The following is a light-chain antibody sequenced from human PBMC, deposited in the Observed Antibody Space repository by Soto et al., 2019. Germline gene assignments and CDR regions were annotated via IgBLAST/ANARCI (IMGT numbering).Light chain of an antibody. CDR2: DVS. V-gene: IGLV2-14*03. Sequence: QSDLTQPASVSGSPGQSITLSCTGTSSDIGCYNYVSWYQQHPGKAPQLMIYDVSNRPSGVSNRFSGSKSGNTASLTISGLQTEDEADYYCSSYTTSSTLGVFGGGTKLTVL. J-gene: IGLJ2*01. CDR3: SSYTTSSTLGV. CDR1: SSDIGCYNY.